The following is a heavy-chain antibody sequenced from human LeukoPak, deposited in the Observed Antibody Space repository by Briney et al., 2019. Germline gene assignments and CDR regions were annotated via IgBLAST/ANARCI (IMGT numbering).Heavy chain of an antibody. CDR3: ARFLDGGLDY. V-gene: IGHV4-39*07. Sequence: SETLSLTCTVSGGSISSSSDYWGWIRQPPGKGLEWIGEINHSGSTNYNPSLKSRVTISVDTSKNQFSLKLSSVTAADTAVYYCARFLDGGLDYWGQGTLVTVSS. CDR1: GGSISSSSDY. D-gene: IGHD3-16*01. J-gene: IGHJ4*02. CDR2: INHSGST.